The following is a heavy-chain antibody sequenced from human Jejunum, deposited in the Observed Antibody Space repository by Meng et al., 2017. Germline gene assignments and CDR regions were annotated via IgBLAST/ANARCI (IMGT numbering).Heavy chain of an antibody. J-gene: IGHJ2*01. CDR2: LWYDGSKD. V-gene: IGHV3-33*06. D-gene: IGHD1-26*01. Sequence: QVRLGECGGGVVQPGGSLTLACAASGFTLTTYAMNWVRQAPGKGLEWVAALWYDGSKDYYTDSVKGRFTISRDTSKNTLYLQMNSLRAEDTAVYYCAKSGWDYWYFDLWGRGALVTVSS. CDR1: GFTLTTYA. CDR3: AKSGWDYWYFDL.